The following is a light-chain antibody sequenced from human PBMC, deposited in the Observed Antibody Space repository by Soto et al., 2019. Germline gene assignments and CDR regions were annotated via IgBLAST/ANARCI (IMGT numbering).Light chain of an antibody. Sequence: IQMTQSPSSVSASVGDRVTITCRASGDVDEYVSWYQQKPGKAPRLLLYSVSSLHDGVPSRFSGSGSGTRFTLTINSLQPGDFATYYCLQGYSVWTFGQGTKV. J-gene: IGKJ1*01. CDR3: LQGYSVWT. V-gene: IGKV1-39*01. CDR1: GDVDEY. CDR2: SVS.